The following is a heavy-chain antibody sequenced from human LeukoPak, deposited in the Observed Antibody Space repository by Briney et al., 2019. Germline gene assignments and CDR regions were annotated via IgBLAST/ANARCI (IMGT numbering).Heavy chain of an antibody. J-gene: IGHJ5*02. D-gene: IGHD1-26*01. CDR3: ARHERVVGAINWFDP. Sequence: SETLSLTCTVSGGSISSSSYYWGWIRQPPGKGLEWIGSIYYSGSTYYNPSLKSRVTISVDTSKNQFSLKLSSVTAADTAVYYCARHERVVGAINWFDPWGQGTLVTVSS. V-gene: IGHV4-39*01. CDR2: IYYSGST. CDR1: GGSISSSSYY.